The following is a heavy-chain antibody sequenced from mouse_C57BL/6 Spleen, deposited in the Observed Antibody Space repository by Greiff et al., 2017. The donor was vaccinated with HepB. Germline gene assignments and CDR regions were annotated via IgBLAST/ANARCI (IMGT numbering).Heavy chain of an antibody. D-gene: IGHD3-2*02. CDR2: ISSGSSTI. V-gene: IGHV5-17*01. Sequence: EVQGVESGGGLVKPGGSLKLSCAASGFTFSDYGMHWVRQAPEKGLEWVAYISSGSSTIYYADTVKGRCTISRDNAKNTLFLQMTSLRSEDTAMYYCARKTAQASWYFDVWGTGTTVTVSS. CDR3: ARKTAQASWYFDV. CDR1: GFTFSDYG. J-gene: IGHJ1*03.